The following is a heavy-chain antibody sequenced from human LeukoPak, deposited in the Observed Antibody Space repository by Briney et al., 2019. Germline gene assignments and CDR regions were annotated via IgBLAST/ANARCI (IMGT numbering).Heavy chain of an antibody. CDR3: AKVLRYCSSTSCYPDYFDY. Sequence: GGSLRLSCAASGFTFSSYAMSWVRQAPGEGLEWVSAISGSGGSTYYADSVKGRFTISRDNSKNTLYLQMNSLRAEDTAVYYCAKVLRYCSSTSCYPDYFDYWGQGTLVTVSS. CDR2: ISGSGGST. V-gene: IGHV3-23*01. CDR1: GFTFSSYA. D-gene: IGHD2-2*01. J-gene: IGHJ4*02.